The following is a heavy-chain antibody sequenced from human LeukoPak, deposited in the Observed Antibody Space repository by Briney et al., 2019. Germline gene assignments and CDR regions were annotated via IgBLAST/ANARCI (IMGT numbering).Heavy chain of an antibody. J-gene: IGHJ5*02. Sequence: GASVKVSCKASGYTFTSYGISWVRQAPGQGLDWMGWISAYNGNTNYAQKLQGRVTMNTDTSTSTAYMELRSLRSDDTAVYYCARDLRFLEPTNINNWFDPWGQGTLVTVSS. CDR2: ISAYNGNT. CDR1: GYTFTSYG. D-gene: IGHD3-3*01. V-gene: IGHV1-18*01. CDR3: ARDLRFLEPTNINNWFDP.